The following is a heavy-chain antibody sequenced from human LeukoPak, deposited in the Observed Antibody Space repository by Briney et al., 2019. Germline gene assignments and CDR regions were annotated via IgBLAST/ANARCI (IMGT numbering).Heavy chain of an antibody. CDR3: ASSAGALIDC. Sequence: GGPLRLSCAASGFTFSNYDMHWVRQAPGKGLEWVAVIWFDGSNKFYADSVKGRFTISRDNSKNTLYLQMNSLRAEDTAVYYCASSAGALIDCWGQGTLVIVSS. CDR1: GFTFSNYD. V-gene: IGHV3-33*01. D-gene: IGHD6-19*01. CDR2: IWFDGSNK. J-gene: IGHJ4*02.